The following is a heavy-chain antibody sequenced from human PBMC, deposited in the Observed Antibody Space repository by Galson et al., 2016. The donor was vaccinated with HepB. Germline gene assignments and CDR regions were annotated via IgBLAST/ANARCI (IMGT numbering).Heavy chain of an antibody. CDR2: FIPTLGLP. Sequence: SVKVSCKASGGNFTNYAISWVRQAPGQGLEWMGRFIPTLGLPTYAEKFQDRVTITADKYTSTAYTEVRSLRSDDTAVYYCARDIIGADLFEYWGQGTLVTVSS. J-gene: IGHJ4*02. D-gene: IGHD7-27*01. CDR3: ARDIIGADLFEY. V-gene: IGHV1-69*04. CDR1: GGNFTNYA.